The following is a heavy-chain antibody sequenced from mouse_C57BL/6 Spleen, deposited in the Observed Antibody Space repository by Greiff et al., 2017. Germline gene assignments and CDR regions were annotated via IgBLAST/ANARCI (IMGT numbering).Heavy chain of an antibody. CDR3: ARHENWYFDV. CDR1: GYTFTEYT. J-gene: IGHJ1*03. V-gene: IGHV1-62-2*01. Sequence: LMKPGASVKLSCKASGYTFTEYTIHWVKQRSGQGLEWFGWFYPGSGSIKYNEKFKDKATLTADKSSSQVYMELSRLTSEDSAVYFCARHENWYFDVWGTGTTDTVSS. CDR2: FYPGSGSI.